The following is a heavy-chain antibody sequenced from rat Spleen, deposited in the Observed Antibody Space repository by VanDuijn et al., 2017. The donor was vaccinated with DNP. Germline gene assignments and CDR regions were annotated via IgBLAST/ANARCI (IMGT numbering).Heavy chain of an antibody. CDR3: ARRSFDY. V-gene: IGHV3-1*01. Sequence: EVQLQESGPGLVKPSQSLSLTCSVTGFSITSNYWGWIRKFPGNKMEWIGHISYSGSTSYYPSLKSRISITRDTSKNQFFLQVNSITTEDTATYYCARRSFDYWGQGVMVTVSS. CDR2: ISYSGST. CDR1: GFSITSNY. D-gene: IGHD1-11*01. J-gene: IGHJ2*01.